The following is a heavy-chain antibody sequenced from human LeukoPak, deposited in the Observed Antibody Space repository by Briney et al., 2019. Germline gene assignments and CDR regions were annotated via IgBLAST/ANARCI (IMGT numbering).Heavy chain of an antibody. CDR2: IYTSGST. D-gene: IGHD3-3*01. CDR3: ANTPYYDFWSGYYLY. Sequence: ASETLSLTCTVSGGSISNYFGDWIRQPAGKGLEWIGRIYTSGSTNYNPSLKSRVTMSVDTSKNQFSLKLSSVTAADTAVYYCANTPYYDFWSGYYLYWGQGTLVTVSS. J-gene: IGHJ4*02. CDR1: GGSISNYF. V-gene: IGHV4-4*07.